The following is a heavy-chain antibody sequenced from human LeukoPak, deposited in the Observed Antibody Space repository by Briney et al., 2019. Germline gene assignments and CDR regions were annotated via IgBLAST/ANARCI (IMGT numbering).Heavy chain of an antibody. CDR2: ISGSGGST. Sequence: GGSLRLSCAASGFTFSSYAMNWVRQAPGKGLEWVSTISGSGGSTYYADSVKGRFTISRDNAKNTLYLQMNSLRAEDTAVYYCASPSTGVNAFDIWGQGTVVTVSS. D-gene: IGHD3-9*01. J-gene: IGHJ3*02. CDR1: GFTFSSYA. V-gene: IGHV3-23*01. CDR3: ASPSTGVNAFDI.